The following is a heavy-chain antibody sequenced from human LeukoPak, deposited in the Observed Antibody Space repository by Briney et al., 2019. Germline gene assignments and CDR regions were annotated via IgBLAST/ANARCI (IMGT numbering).Heavy chain of an antibody. D-gene: IGHD3-9*01. Sequence: GGSLRLSCAASGFTFDDYAMHWVRQAPGKGLEWVSLISGDGGSTCYADSVKGRFTISRDNSKNSLYLQMNSLRTEDTALYYCAKSAYDILTGYYEYYYYGMDVWGQGTTVTVSS. CDR3: AKSAYDILTGYYEYYYYGMDV. V-gene: IGHV3-43*02. J-gene: IGHJ6*02. CDR1: GFTFDDYA. CDR2: ISGDGGST.